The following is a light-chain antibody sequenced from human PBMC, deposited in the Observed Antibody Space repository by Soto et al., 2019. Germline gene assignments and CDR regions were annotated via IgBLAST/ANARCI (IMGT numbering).Light chain of an antibody. J-gene: IGKJ1*01. CDR3: QQYGSSPWT. Sequence: EIVLTQSPGTLSLSPGERATLSCSASQSVSSSHLAWYQQKPGQAPRLLIYSASSRATGIPDRFSGSGSGTDFTLTISRLEPEDFAVYFCQQYGSSPWTFGQGTKVDIK. CDR1: QSVSSSH. CDR2: SAS. V-gene: IGKV3-20*01.